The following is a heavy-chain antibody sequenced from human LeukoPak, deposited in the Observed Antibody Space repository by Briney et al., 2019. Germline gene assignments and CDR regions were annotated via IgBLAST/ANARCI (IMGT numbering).Heavy chain of an antibody. CDR1: GISLSNYA. D-gene: IGHD3-10*01. CDR2: ISERGGST. Sequence: GGSLRLSCVVSGISLSNYAMSWVRQAPGKGLEWVSYISERGGSTTYADSVKGRFTISRDTSLNTLYLQMNNLRAEDTAVYFCAKRGVVIRGLLVIGYHQEAYHYDFWGQGVLVTVSS. V-gene: IGHV3-23*01. J-gene: IGHJ4*02. CDR3: AKRGVVIRGLLVIGYHQEAYHYDF.